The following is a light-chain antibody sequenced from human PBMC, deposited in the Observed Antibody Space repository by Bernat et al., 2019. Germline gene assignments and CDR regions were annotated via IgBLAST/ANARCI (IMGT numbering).Light chain of an antibody. CDR3: QQCESYSVT. V-gene: IGKV1-5*03. Sequence: DIQMTQSPSTLSASVGDRVTITCRASQSISNWLAWYQQKPGKAPKVLIYKASSLESGVPSRFSGSGSGTEFTLTISSLQPDDFATYYCQQCESYSVTFGQGTKVEIK. CDR1: QSISNW. CDR2: KAS. J-gene: IGKJ1*01.